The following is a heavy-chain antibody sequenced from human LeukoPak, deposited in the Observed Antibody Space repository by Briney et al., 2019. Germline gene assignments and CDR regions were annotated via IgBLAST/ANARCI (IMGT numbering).Heavy chain of an antibody. CDR3: ARLDRITGTTALDY. D-gene: IGHD1-20*01. J-gene: IGHJ4*02. CDR2: IIPIFGTA. Sequence: GASVKVSCKASGGTFSSYAISWVRQAPGQGLEWMVGIIPIFGTANYAQKFQGRVTITADESTSTAYMELSSLRSEDTAVYYCARLDRITGTTALDYWGQGTLVTVSS. CDR1: GGTFSSYA. V-gene: IGHV1-69*13.